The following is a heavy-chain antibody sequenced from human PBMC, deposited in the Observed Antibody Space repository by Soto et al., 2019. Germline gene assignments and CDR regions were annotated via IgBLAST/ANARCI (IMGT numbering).Heavy chain of an antibody. J-gene: IGHJ5*02. D-gene: IGHD6-13*01. CDR2: LYYGGNT. CDR3: ARPATGTGFVFDP. Sequence: ETLSLTCIVSGGSISCSSHYWAWIRQPPGKGLEWIGSLYYGGNTYYYPSLKSRVTISVDTSKNQFSLKLTSVTAADTAVYYCARPATGTGFVFDPWCQGTLVTVSS. V-gene: IGHV4-39*01. CDR1: GGSISCSSHY.